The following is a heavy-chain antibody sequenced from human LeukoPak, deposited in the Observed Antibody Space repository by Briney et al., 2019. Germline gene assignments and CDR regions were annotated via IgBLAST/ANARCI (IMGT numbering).Heavy chain of an antibody. J-gene: IGHJ4*02. CDR1: GGSFSGYY. D-gene: IGHD6-6*01. CDR2: INHSGST. CDR3: ARGIAARPKRDYFDY. V-gene: IGHV4-34*01. Sequence: SETLSLTCAVYGGSFSGYYWSWIRQPPGKGLEWIGEINHSGSTNYNPSLKSRVTISVDTSKNQFSLKLSSVTAADTAVYYCARGIAARPKRDYFDYWGQGTLVTVST.